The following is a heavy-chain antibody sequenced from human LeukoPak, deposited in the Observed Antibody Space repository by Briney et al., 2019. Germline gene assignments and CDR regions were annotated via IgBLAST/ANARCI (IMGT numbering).Heavy chain of an antibody. V-gene: IGHV3-23*01. CDR3: AKDLSGITMIVVVITAFDI. J-gene: IGHJ3*02. D-gene: IGHD3-22*01. CDR2: ISGSGGST. CDR1: GFTFSSYA. Sequence: GGSLRLSCAASGFTFSSYAMSWVRQAPGEGLEWVSAISGSGGSTYYADSVKGRFTISRDNSKNTLYLQMNSLRAEDTAVYYCAKDLSGITMIVVVITAFDIWGQGTMVTVSS.